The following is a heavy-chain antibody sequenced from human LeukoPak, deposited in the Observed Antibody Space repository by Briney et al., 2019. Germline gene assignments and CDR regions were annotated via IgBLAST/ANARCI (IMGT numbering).Heavy chain of an antibody. CDR3: ARLGAGYYGSGSSNWFDP. CDR2: IYYTGST. V-gene: IGHV4-59*08. J-gene: IGHJ5*02. CDR1: GGSISTYY. D-gene: IGHD3-10*01. Sequence: SETLSLTCTVSGGSISTYYWSWIRQPPGKGLEWIGNIYYTGSTIYNPSLKSRVTISVDTSKNQFSLKLSSVTAADTAVYYCARLGAGYYGSGSSNWFDPWGQGTLVTVSS.